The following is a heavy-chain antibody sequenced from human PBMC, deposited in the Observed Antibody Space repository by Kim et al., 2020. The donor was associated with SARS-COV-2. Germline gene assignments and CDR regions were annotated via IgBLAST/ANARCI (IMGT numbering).Heavy chain of an antibody. D-gene: IGHD6-19*01. CDR3: ASSRYSSGWIDY. J-gene: IGHJ4*02. V-gene: IGHV1-69*13. CDR2: IIPIFGTA. Sequence: SVKVSCKASGGTFSSYAISWVRQAPGQGLEWMGGIIPIFGTANYAQKFQGRVTITADESTSTAYMELSSLRSEDTAVYYCASSRYSSGWIDYWGQGTLVTVSS. CDR1: GGTFSSYA.